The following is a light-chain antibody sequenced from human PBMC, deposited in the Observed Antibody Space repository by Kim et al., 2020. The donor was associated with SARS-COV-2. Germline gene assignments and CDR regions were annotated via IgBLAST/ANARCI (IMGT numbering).Light chain of an antibody. J-gene: IGKJ4*01. CDR2: SAS. V-gene: IGKV1-39*01. Sequence: DIQMTQSPSSVSATVGDRVTIPCRASQTISNHLNWYQQKPGRGPKLLIYSASSLQSGVSSRFSGGGAGTDFTLIISSLQTEDSVTYYCQQNYSVPLTFGGGTKVDIK. CDR3: QQNYSVPLT. CDR1: QTISNH.